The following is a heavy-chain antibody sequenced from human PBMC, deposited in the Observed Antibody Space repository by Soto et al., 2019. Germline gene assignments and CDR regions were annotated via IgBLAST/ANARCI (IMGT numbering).Heavy chain of an antibody. J-gene: IGHJ4*02. CDR1: GYTFTGDA. Sequence: SVKRSCKAAGYTFTGDASHWGLQAPGQRLEWMGWINAGNGNTKYSQKFQGRVTITRDTSASTAYMELSSLRSEDTAVYYCARDRGGYCSGGSCQLESYFDYWGQGTLVTVSS. D-gene: IGHD2-15*01. CDR3: ARDRGGYCSGGSCQLESYFDY. CDR2: INAGNGNT. V-gene: IGHV1-3*01.